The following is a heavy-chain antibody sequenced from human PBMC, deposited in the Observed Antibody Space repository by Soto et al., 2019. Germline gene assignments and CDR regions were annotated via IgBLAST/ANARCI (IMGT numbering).Heavy chain of an antibody. Sequence: PGESLKISCAASGFTFSSYWMHWVRQAPGKGLVWVSRINSDGSSTSYADSVKGRFTISRDNAKNTLYLQMNSLRAEDTAVYYCARWVYDILTDITGYYYYYGMDVWGQGTTVTVSS. CDR2: INSDGSST. CDR3: ARWVYDILTDITGYYYYYGMDV. D-gene: IGHD3-9*01. CDR1: GFTFSSYW. J-gene: IGHJ6*02. V-gene: IGHV3-74*01.